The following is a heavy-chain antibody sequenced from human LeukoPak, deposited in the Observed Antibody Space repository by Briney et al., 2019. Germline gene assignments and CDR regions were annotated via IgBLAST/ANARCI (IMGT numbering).Heavy chain of an antibody. J-gene: IGHJ4*02. D-gene: IGHD3-9*01. CDR3: ARVRRLITIFSPDY. CDR2: ISSSSSYI. CDR1: GFTFSSYS. V-gene: IGHV3-21*01. Sequence: GGSLRLPCAASGFTFSSYSMNWVRQAPGKGLEWVSSISSSSSYIYYADSVKGRFTISRDNANNSLYLQMNSLRAEDTAVYYCARVRRLITIFSPDYWGQGTLVTVSS.